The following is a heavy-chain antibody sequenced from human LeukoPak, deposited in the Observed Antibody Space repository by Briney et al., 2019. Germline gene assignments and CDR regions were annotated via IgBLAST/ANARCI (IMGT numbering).Heavy chain of an antibody. CDR1: GGSISSGVYY. J-gene: IGHJ4*02. CDR3: ARKPRIVATIRSFDY. V-gene: IGHV4-31*03. D-gene: IGHD5-12*01. Sequence: PSQTLSLTCTVSGGSISSGVYYWSWIRQHPGKGLEWIGYIYYSGSTYYNPSLKSRVTISVDTSKNQFSLKLSSVTAADTAVYYCARKPRIVATIRSFDYWGQGTLVTVSS. CDR2: IYYSGST.